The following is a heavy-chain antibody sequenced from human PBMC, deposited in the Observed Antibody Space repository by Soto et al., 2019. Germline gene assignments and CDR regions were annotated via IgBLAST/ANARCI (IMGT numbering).Heavy chain of an antibody. V-gene: IGHV3-11*01. J-gene: IGHJ4*02. Sequence: GGSLRLSCAASGFTFSDYYMSWIRQAPGKGLEWVSYISSSGSTIYYADSVKGRFTISRDNAKNSLYLQMNSLRAEDTAVYYCARGYCSSTSCYPNDYWGQGTLVTVSS. D-gene: IGHD2-2*01. CDR2: ISSSGSTI. CDR1: GFTFSDYY. CDR3: ARGYCSSTSCYPNDY.